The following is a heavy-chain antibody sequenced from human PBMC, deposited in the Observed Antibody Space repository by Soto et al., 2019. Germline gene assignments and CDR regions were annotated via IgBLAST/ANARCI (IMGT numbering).Heavy chain of an antibody. CDR2: ISAYNGNT. Sequence: QDQLVQSGVEVKKPGASVKVSCKASGYSFTNYGITWVRQAPGRGFEWMGWISAYNGNTNYAQKFQGRVTMTTDASTSTAYLELMSLRSDDTAVYYCARDRGVAPPVAGNTHYYYYMDVWGKRDHGHRVL. CDR1: GYSFTNYG. V-gene: IGHV1-18*01. J-gene: IGHJ6*03. CDR3: ARDRGVAPPVAGNTHYYYYMDV. D-gene: IGHD6-19*01.